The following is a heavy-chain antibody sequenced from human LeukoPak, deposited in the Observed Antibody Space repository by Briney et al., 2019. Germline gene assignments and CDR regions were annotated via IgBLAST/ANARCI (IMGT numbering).Heavy chain of an antibody. V-gene: IGHV3-20*04. J-gene: IGHJ3*02. D-gene: IGHD3-22*01. CDR2: INRNGGST. Sequence: GGSLRLSCAASGFTFDDYGMSWVRQAPGKGLEWVSGINRNGGSTGYADSLKGGFTISRDNAKNSLYLQMNSLRAEDTALYYCGRVRGHSSVYYFGPFDIWGQGTMVTVSS. CDR3: GRVRGHSSVYYFGPFDI. CDR1: GFTFDDYG.